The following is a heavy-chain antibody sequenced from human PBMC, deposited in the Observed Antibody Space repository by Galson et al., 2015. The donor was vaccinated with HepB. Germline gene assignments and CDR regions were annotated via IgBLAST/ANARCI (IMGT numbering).Heavy chain of an antibody. D-gene: IGHD6-13*01. J-gene: IGHJ4*02. CDR2: INSDGSST. CDR3: ARVLSSEEIRLPKIIAAAGTGAFDY. V-gene: IGHV3-74*01. Sequence: SLRLSCAASGFTFSSYWMHWVRQAPGKGLVWVSRINSDGSSTSYADSVKGRFTISRDNAKNTLYLQMNSLRAEDTAVYYCARVLSSEEIRLPKIIAAAGTGAFDYWGQGTLVTVSS. CDR1: GFTFSSYW.